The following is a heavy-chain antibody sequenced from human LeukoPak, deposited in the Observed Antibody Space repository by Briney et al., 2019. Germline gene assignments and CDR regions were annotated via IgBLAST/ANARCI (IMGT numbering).Heavy chain of an antibody. J-gene: IGHJ6*02. CDR2: IYHNGTP. CDR1: VGSINSGNW. V-gene: IGHV4-4*02. D-gene: IGHD2-2*02. CDR3: ATAPILRGEGGEHYKYGMDV. Sequence: SGALSLTCAVSVGSINSGNWWSWVRQSPGKALEWIGEIYHNGTPNYNPSLKSRVTISADTFKNHFSLKMTSLTAADTAVYYCATAPILRGEGGEHYKYGMDVWGQGTTVIVSS.